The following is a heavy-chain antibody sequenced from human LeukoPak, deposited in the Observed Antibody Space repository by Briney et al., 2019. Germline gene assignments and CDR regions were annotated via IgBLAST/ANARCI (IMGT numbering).Heavy chain of an antibody. CDR1: GVSISSYY. CDR2: IYYSGST. J-gene: IGHJ5*02. CDR3: ARERYYYGSGNWFDP. Sequence: PSETLSLTCTVSGVSISSYYWSWIRQPPGKGLEWIGYIYYSGSTNYNPSLKSRVTISVDTSKNQFSLKLSSVTAADTAVYYCARERYYYGSGNWFDPWGQGTLVTVSS. V-gene: IGHV4-59*12. D-gene: IGHD3-10*01.